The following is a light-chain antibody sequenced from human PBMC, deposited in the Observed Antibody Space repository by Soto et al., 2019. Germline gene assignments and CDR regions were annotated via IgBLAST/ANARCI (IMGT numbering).Light chain of an antibody. J-gene: IGLJ1*01. CDR1: SSDVGGYKY. CDR2: AVN. Sequence: SALTQPPSASGSPGQSVTISCTGTSSDVGGYKYVSWYQQYPGKAPKLMIYAVNKRPSGVPDRFSGSKSGNTASLTVSGLQAEDEADYYCSSYAGSNDYVFRTGTKVTVL. V-gene: IGLV2-8*01. CDR3: SSYAGSNDYV.